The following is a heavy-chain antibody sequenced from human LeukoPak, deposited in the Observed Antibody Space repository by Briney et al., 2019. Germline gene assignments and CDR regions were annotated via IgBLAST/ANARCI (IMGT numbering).Heavy chain of an antibody. J-gene: IGHJ4*02. CDR2: IYYSGST. V-gene: IGHV4-59*01. D-gene: IGHD3-10*01. Sequence: SETLSLTCTVSGGSISSYYWSWIRQPPGKGLEWIGYIYYSGSTNYNPSLKSRVTISVDTSKNQSSLKLSSVTAADTAVYYCARELLWFGELSSYFDYWGQGTLVTVSS. CDR1: GGSISSYY. CDR3: ARELLWFGELSSYFDY.